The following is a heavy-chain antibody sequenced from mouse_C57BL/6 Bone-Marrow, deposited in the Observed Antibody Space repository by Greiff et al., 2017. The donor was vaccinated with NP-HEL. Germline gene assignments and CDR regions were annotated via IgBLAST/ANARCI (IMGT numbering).Heavy chain of an antibody. D-gene: IGHD2-3*01. Sequence: QVQLQQSGAELVKPGASVKMSCKASGYTFTSYWITWVKQRPGQGLEWIGDIYPGSGSTNYNEKFKSKATLTVDTSSSTAYMQLSSLTSEDSAVYYCARREGYDGYYPYYFDYWGQGTTLTVSS. V-gene: IGHV1-55*01. CDR1: GYTFTSYW. CDR3: ARREGYDGYYPYYFDY. J-gene: IGHJ2*01. CDR2: IYPGSGST.